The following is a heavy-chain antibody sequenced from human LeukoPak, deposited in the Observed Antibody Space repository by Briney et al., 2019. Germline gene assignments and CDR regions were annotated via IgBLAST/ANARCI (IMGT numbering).Heavy chain of an antibody. CDR3: AKDGCSSASCSPNNNWFDP. Sequence: GGSLRLSCAASGFTFHDYAMPRVRQTPGKGLEWVSGISWNSGIIGYADSVRGRFTISRDNAKNSLYLQMSSLRVEDAALYYCAKDGCSSASCSPNNNWFDPWGQGTLVTVSS. CDR2: ISWNSGII. D-gene: IGHD2-2*01. V-gene: IGHV3-9*01. CDR1: GFTFHDYA. J-gene: IGHJ5*02.